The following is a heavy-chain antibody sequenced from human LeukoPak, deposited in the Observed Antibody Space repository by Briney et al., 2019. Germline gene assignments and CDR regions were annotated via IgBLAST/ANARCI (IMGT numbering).Heavy chain of an antibody. D-gene: IGHD3-22*01. Sequence: SGGSLRLSCAASGFTFSNYAMSWVRQAPGKGLEWVSVIYSDGSTYYANSVKGRFTISRDNSKNTLYLQMNSLRAEDTAIYYCAKASGYYYPFDYWGQGSLVTVSP. CDR1: GFTFSNYA. CDR3: AKASGYYYPFDY. CDR2: IYSDGST. J-gene: IGHJ4*02. V-gene: IGHV3-23*03.